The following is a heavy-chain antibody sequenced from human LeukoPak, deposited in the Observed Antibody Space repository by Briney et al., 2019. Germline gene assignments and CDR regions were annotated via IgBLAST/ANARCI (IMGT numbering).Heavy chain of an antibody. J-gene: IGHJ4*02. CDR3: ARTPGNGVLGYCSSTSCYPYYFDY. V-gene: IGHV3-7*01. D-gene: IGHD2-2*01. CDR1: GFTFSSYW. CDR2: IKQDGSEK. Sequence: GGSLRLSCAASGFTFSSYWMSWVRQAPGKGLEWVANIKQDGSEKYYVDSVKGRFTISRDNAKNSLYLQMNSPRAEDTAVYYCARTPGNGVLGYCSSTSCYPYYFDYWGRGTLVTVSS.